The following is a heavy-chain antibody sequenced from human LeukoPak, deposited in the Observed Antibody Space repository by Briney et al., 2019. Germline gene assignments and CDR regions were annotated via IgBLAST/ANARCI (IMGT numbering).Heavy chain of an antibody. CDR2: IYYSGST. D-gene: IGHD5-12*01. CDR1: GGSISSSSYY. J-gene: IGHJ4*02. CDR3: ATSNRRSVDVVTTTDY. Sequence: SETLSLTCTVSGGSISSSSYYWGWIRQPPGKGLEWIGNIYYSGSTYYNPSLKSRVTISVDTSKNQFSLKLSSVTAADTAVYYCATSNRRSVDVVTTTDYWGQGTLVTVSS. V-gene: IGHV4-39*07.